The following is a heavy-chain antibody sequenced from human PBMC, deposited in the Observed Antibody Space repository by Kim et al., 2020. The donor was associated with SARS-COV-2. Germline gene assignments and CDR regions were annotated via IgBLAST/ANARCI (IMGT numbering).Heavy chain of an antibody. D-gene: IGHD1-1*01. Sequence: YHPPPKSRATISVDRSKRQFSLKVSSVTAADTAVYYCARDRDGDNPHFDYWGQGTLVTVSS. J-gene: IGHJ4*02. V-gene: IGHV4-59*01. CDR3: ARDRDGDNPHFDY.